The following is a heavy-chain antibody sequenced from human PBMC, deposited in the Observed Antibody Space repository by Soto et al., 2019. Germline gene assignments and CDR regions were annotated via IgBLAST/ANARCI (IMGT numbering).Heavy chain of an antibody. J-gene: IGHJ3*02. CDR3: ARVSAGDAFDI. D-gene: IGHD3-10*01. CDR1: GYTFTSYY. V-gene: IGHV1-46*01. Sequence: QVQLVQSGAEVKKPGASVKVSCKASGYTFTSYYMHWVRQAPGQGLEWIGILNPSGGSTSYAQKFKGRVTTTRDTSTSTVYMELSSLRSEDPAVYYCARVSAGDAFDIWGQGTMVTVSS. CDR2: LNPSGGST.